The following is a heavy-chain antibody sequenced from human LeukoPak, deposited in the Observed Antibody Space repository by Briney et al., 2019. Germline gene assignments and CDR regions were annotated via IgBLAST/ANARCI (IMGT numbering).Heavy chain of an antibody. CDR1: GGSISSYY. V-gene: IGHV4-4*09. D-gene: IGHD3-22*01. CDR2: IYTSGST. J-gene: IGHJ4*02. Sequence: KPSETLSLTCTVSGGSISSYYWSWIRQPPGKGLEWIGYIYTSGSTNYNPSLKSRVTISVDTSKNQFSLKLSSVTAADTAVYYCARHSTYYYDSSGPSLDFDYWGQGTLVTVSS. CDR3: ARHSTYYYDSSGPSLDFDY.